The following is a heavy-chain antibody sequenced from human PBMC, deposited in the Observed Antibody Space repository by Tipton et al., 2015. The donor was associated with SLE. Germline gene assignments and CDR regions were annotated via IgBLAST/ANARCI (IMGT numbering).Heavy chain of an antibody. CDR3: AREVEGYSSGWYYWYHYMDV. CDR2: IFYTGST. Sequence: LRLSCSVSGASISSHHWSWLRQPPGKGLEWIGHIFYTGSTIYNPSLKSRVTISIHTSETQFSLKLSSVTAADTAVYYCAREVEGYSSGWYYWYHYMDVWGKGTTVTVSS. D-gene: IGHD6-19*01. J-gene: IGHJ6*03. V-gene: IGHV4-59*11. CDR1: GASISSHH.